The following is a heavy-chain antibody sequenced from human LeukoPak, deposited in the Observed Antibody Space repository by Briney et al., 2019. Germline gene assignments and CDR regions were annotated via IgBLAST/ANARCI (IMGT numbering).Heavy chain of an antibody. CDR3: ATLPLEYYDFWSGHSEDAFDI. J-gene: IGHJ3*02. CDR1: GFTFSSYG. CDR2: IWYDGSNK. Sequence: GRSLRLSCAASGFTFSSYGMHWVRQAPGKGLEWVAVIWYDGSNKYYADSVKGRFTISRGNSKNTLYLQMNSLRAEDTAVYYCATLPLEYYDFWSGHSEDAFDIWGQGTMVTVSS. V-gene: IGHV3-33*01. D-gene: IGHD3-3*01.